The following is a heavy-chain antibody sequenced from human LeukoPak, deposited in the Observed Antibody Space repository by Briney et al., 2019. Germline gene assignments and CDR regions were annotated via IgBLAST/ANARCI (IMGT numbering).Heavy chain of an antibody. J-gene: IGHJ5*02. CDR2: INPNSGGT. Sequence: ASVTVSCKASGYTFTGYYMHWVRQAPGQGLEWMGWINPNSGGTNYAQKFQGRVTMTRDTSISTAYMELSRLRSDDTAVYYCARPDYGAFEGGDWFDPWGQGTLVTVSS. D-gene: IGHD4-17*01. CDR3: ARPDYGAFEGGDWFDP. CDR1: GYTFTGYY. V-gene: IGHV1-2*02.